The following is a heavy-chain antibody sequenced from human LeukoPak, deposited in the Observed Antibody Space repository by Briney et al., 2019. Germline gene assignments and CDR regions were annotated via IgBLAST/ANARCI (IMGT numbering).Heavy chain of an antibody. CDR3: ARDRGYSYAFGY. D-gene: IGHD5-18*01. V-gene: IGHV4-59*12. CDR2: IYYSGST. CDR1: GGSIRSYY. J-gene: IGHJ4*02. Sequence: SSETLSLTCTVSGGSIRSYYWSWIRQPPGKGLEWIGYIYYSGSTNYNPSLKSRVTISVDTSKNQFSLKLSSVTAADTAVYYCARDRGYSYAFGYWGQGTLVTVSS.